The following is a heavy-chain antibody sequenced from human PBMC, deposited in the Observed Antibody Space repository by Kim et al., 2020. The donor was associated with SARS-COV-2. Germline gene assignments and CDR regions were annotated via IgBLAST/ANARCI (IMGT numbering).Heavy chain of an antibody. CDR3: ARGYDSSGYYYY. D-gene: IGHD3-22*01. J-gene: IGHJ4*02. Sequence: SETLSLTCTVSGGSISSYYWSWIRQPPGKGLEWIGYIYYSGSTNYNPSLKSRVTISVDTSKNQFSLKLSSVTAADTAVYYCARGYDSSGYYYYWGQGTLVTVSS. CDR2: IYYSGST. CDR1: GGSISSYY. V-gene: IGHV4-59*01.